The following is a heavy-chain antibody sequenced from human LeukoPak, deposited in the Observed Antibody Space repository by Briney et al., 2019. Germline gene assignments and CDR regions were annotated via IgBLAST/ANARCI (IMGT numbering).Heavy chain of an antibody. CDR3: ARGGYYDSSGYSDFDY. CDR2: IYYSGST. Sequence: SQTLSLTCTVSGGSISSGGYSWSWIRQHPGKGLEWIGYIYYSGSTYYNPSLKSRVTISVDTSKNQSSLKLSSVTAADTAVYYCARGGYYDSSGYSDFDYWGQGTLVTVSS. CDR1: GGSISSGGYS. D-gene: IGHD3-22*01. V-gene: IGHV4-31*03. J-gene: IGHJ4*02.